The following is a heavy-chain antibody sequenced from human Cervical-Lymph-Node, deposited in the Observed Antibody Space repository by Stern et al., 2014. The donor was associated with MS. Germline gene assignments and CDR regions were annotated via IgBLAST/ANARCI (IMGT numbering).Heavy chain of an antibody. CDR3: ARDAFYDSSGYYYY. CDR1: GFTFSSYS. D-gene: IGHD3-22*01. V-gene: IGHV3-48*02. Sequence: EVQLVESGGGLVQPGGSLRLSCAASGFTFSSYSMNWVRQAPGKGLEWVSYISSSSSTIYYADSVKGRFTISRDNAKNSLYLQMNSLRDEDTAVYYCARDAFYDSSGYYYYWGQGTLVTVSS. CDR2: ISSSSSTI. J-gene: IGHJ4*02.